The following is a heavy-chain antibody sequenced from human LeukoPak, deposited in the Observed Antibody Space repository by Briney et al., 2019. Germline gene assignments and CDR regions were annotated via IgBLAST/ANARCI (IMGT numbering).Heavy chain of an antibody. D-gene: IGHD5-24*01. CDR3: ARDREAYYFDY. CDR1: GITFRTSS. Sequence: SVGSLRLSCTVSGITFRTSSFNWVRQVPGKGLEWVSSISSSGTYMYYSDSVEGRFTISRDNAKNSLYLQMNSLRAEDTAVYYCARDREAYYFDYWGQGTLVTVSS. V-gene: IGHV3-21*01. CDR2: ISSSGTYM. J-gene: IGHJ4*02.